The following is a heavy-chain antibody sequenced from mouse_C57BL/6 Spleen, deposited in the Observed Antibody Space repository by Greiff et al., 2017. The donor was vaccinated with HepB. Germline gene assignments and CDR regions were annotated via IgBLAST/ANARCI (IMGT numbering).Heavy chain of an antibody. CDR2: ISSGSSTI. V-gene: IGHV5-17*01. CDR3: ARGGDYYYGSSSWFAY. J-gene: IGHJ3*01. D-gene: IGHD1-1*01. CDR1: GFTFSDYG. Sequence: EVKLMESGGGLVKPGGSLKLSCAASGFTFSDYGMHWVRQAPEKGLEWVAYISSGSSTIYYADTVKGRFTISRDNAKNTLFLQMTSLRSEDTAMYYCARGGDYYYGSSSWFAYWGQGTLVTVSA.